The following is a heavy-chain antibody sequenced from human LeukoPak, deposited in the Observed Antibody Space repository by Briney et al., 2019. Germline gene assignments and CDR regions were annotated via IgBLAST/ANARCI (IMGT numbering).Heavy chain of an antibody. D-gene: IGHD3-16*01. CDR1: GYTFTSYD. CDR3: ARASPVWGTSFDY. Sequence: ASVKVSCKASGYTFTSYDINWVRQATGQGLEWMGWMNPNSGNTGYAQKFQGRVTMTRDTSISTAYMELSRLRSDDTAVYYCARASPVWGTSFDYWGQGTLVTVSS. J-gene: IGHJ4*02. V-gene: IGHV1-8*01. CDR2: MNPNSGNT.